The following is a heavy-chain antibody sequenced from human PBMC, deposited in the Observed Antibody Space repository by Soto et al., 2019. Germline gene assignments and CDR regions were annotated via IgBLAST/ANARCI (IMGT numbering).Heavy chain of an antibody. D-gene: IGHD6-6*01. CDR2: INSGGSST. Sequence: EVQLVESGGGLVQPGGSLRLSCAASGFTFSSYWMHWVRQAPGKGLVWVSRINSGGSSTSYADSVKGRFTISRDNAKITLYLQMNSLRAEDTAVYYCARINSSSGFDRLYYFDYWGQGTLVTVSS. J-gene: IGHJ4*02. V-gene: IGHV3-74*01. CDR1: GFTFSSYW. CDR3: ARINSSSGFDRLYYFDY.